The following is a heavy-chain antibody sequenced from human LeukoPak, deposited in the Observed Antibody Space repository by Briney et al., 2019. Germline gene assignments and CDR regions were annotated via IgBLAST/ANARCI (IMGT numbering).Heavy chain of an antibody. J-gene: IGHJ6*03. CDR1: GYSFTSYW. D-gene: IGHD4-11*01. V-gene: IGHV5-51*01. CDR3: ARQSRPDYTEYYMDV. Sequence: GESLKISCKGSGYSFTSYWIGWVRQMPGKGLEWMGIIYPGDSDTRYSPSFQGQVTISADKSISTAYLQWSSLKASDTAMYYCARQSRPDYTEYYMDVWGKGTTVTISS. CDR2: IYPGDSDT.